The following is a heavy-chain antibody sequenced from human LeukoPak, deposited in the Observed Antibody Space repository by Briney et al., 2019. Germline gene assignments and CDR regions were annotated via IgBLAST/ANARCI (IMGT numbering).Heavy chain of an antibody. J-gene: IGHJ6*04. Sequence: GGSLRLSCVASGFTFSSYAMSWVRQAPGKGLEWVSVISGRGGSTYYADSVKGRFTISRDKSKNTLYLQMNSLRAEDTAVYYCAKDLNYYYYGMDVWGKGTTVTVSS. V-gene: IGHV3-23*01. CDR3: AKDLNYYYYGMDV. CDR2: ISGRGGST. CDR1: GFTFSSYA.